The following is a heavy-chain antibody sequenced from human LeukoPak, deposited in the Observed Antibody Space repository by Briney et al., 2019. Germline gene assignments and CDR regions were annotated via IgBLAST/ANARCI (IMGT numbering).Heavy chain of an antibody. D-gene: IGHD5-24*01. CDR2: ISWDGGST. J-gene: IGHJ3*02. CDR3: AKIFVGDGYNYGIIGAFDI. CDR1: GFTFDDYA. V-gene: IGHV3-43D*03. Sequence: GGSLRLSCAASGFTFDDYAMHWVRQAPGQGLEWVSLISWDGGSTYYADSVKGRFTISRDNSKNSLYLQMNSLRAEDTALYYCAKIFVGDGYNYGIIGAFDIWGQGTMVTVSA.